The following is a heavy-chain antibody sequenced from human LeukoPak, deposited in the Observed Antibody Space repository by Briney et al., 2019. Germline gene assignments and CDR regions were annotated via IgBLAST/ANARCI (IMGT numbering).Heavy chain of an antibody. Sequence: GGSLRLSCAASGFTFSSYWMSWVRQAPGKGLEWVANIKQDGSEKYYVDSVKGRFTISRDNAKNSLYLQMNSLRAEDTAVYYCARWDPYYYDSSGYYLDYWGQGTLVTVSS. CDR3: ARWDPYYYDSSGYYLDY. V-gene: IGHV3-7*01. CDR2: IKQDGSEK. J-gene: IGHJ4*02. D-gene: IGHD3-22*01. CDR1: GFTFSSYW.